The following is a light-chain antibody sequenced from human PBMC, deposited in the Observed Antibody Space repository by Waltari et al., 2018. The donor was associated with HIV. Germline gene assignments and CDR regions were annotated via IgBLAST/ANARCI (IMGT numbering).Light chain of an antibody. CDR1: SSDVGRYNL. CDR3: FSYAGSSTMV. Sequence: QSALTHPASVSGSPGQSITISCTGTSSDVGRYNLVSWYQQNPGKAPKLMIYEGTKRPSGVSNRFSGSKSGNTASLTISGLQAEDEADYYCFSYAGSSTMVFGGGTKLTVL. J-gene: IGLJ2*01. V-gene: IGLV2-23*01. CDR2: EGT.